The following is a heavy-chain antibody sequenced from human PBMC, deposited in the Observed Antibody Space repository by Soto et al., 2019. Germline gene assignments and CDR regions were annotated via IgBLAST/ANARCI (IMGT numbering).Heavy chain of an antibody. J-gene: IGHJ4*02. CDR1: GGSISSYY. CDR3: ASRSNSGYYDY. V-gene: IGHV4-59*01. Sequence: SETLSLTCTVSGGSISSYYWSWIRQSPGKGLEWIGYIYYSGSTNYNPSLKSRVTISVDTSKNQFSLKLSSVTAADTAVYYCASRSNSGYYDYWGQGTLVTVSS. D-gene: IGHD3-22*01. CDR2: IYYSGST.